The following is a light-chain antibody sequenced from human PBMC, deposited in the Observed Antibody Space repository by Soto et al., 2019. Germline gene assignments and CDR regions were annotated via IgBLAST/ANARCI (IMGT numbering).Light chain of an antibody. CDR1: QGISSF. V-gene: IGKV1-9*01. CDR2: AAS. J-gene: IGKJ1*01. Sequence: IPLTQSPSSLSASVGDSVTITCRASQGISSFLAWYQQKPGKAPKLLIYAASTLQSGVPSRFSGSGSGTDFTLTISRLQPEDFATYYCQHYNSYSEAFGQGTKVDI. CDR3: QHYNSYSEA.